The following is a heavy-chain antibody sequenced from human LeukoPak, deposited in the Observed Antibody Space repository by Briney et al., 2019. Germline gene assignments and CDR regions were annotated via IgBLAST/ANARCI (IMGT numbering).Heavy chain of an antibody. Sequence: GGSLRLSCAASGFTFSSYNMNWVRQAPGKGLEWVSSISSSSSYIYYADSVKGRFAISRDNAKKSLYLQMNSLRAEDTAVYYCARSELGYNYYYMDVWGKGTTVTISS. V-gene: IGHV3-21*01. J-gene: IGHJ6*03. CDR3: ARSELGYNYYYMDV. CDR1: GFTFSSYN. D-gene: IGHD3-10*01. CDR2: ISSSSSYI.